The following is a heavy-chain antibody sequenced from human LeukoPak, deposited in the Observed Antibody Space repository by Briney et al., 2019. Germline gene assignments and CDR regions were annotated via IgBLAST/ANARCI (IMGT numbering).Heavy chain of an antibody. J-gene: IGHJ4*02. CDR3: ARGVAAAGRDEDY. Sequence: ASVKVSSKASGYTFTSYDINWVRQATGQGLEWMGWMNPNSGNTGYAQQFQGRVTMTRNTSISTAYMELSSLRSEDTAVYYCARGVAAAGRDEDYWGQGTLVTVSS. D-gene: IGHD6-13*01. V-gene: IGHV1-8*01. CDR1: GYTFTSYD. CDR2: MNPNSGNT.